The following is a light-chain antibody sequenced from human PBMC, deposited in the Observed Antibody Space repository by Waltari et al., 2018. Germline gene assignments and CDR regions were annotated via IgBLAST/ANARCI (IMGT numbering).Light chain of an antibody. CDR1: QSVSRNY. V-gene: IGKV3-20*01. CDR3: HQYGSSPLT. CDR2: DAS. Sequence: EIVLTQSPGTLSLSPGERATLSCRASQSVSRNYLAWYQQKPGQAPRLLIYDASNRATGIPDRFSGSGSGTDFTLTISRLEPEDFAVYYCHQYGSSPLTFGGGTKVEIK. J-gene: IGKJ4*01.